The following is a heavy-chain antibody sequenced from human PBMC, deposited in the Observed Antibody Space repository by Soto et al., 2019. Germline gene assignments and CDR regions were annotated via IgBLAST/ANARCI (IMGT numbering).Heavy chain of an antibody. D-gene: IGHD3-10*01. J-gene: IGHJ4*02. Sequence: EVQLLESGGGLVQPGGSLRLSCAASGFTFSSYAMSWVRQAPGKGLEWVSAISGSGGSTYYADSVKGRFTISRDNSKNTLYLQMNSLRAEDTAVYYCAKDKVYVSGSYYPQYYFDYWGQGTLVTVSS. CDR3: AKDKVYVSGSYYPQYYFDY. CDR2: ISGSGGST. V-gene: IGHV3-23*01. CDR1: GFTFSSYA.